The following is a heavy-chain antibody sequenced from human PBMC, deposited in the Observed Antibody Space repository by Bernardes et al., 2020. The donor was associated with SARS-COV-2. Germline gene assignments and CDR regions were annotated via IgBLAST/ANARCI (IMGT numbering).Heavy chain of an antibody. CDR1: GFTFSSNS. Sequence: GGSLRLSCAASGFTFSSNSMNWVRQAPGKGLEWVSYISHSSSTIYYTGSVQGRFTISRDNAKNSLYLQMNSLRDEDTAVYYCARVGSGWYGGFDYWGQGIQVTVSS. J-gene: IGHJ4*02. V-gene: IGHV3-48*02. D-gene: IGHD6-19*01. CDR2: ISHSSSTI. CDR3: ARVGSGWYGGFDY.